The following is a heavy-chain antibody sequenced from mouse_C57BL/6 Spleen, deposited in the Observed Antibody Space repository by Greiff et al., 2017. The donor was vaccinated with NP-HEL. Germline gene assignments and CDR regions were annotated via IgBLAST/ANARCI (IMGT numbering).Heavy chain of an antibody. Sequence: QVQLQQPGAELVKPGASVKMSCKASGYTFTSYWITWVKQRPGQGLEWIGDIYPGSGSTNYIEKFKSKATLTVDTSSSTAYMQLSSLTSEDSAVYYCARGGEDGNYEGVFDYWGQGTTLTVSS. CDR3: ARGGEDGNYEGVFDY. CDR2: IYPGSGST. D-gene: IGHD2-1*01. J-gene: IGHJ2*01. CDR1: GYTFTSYW. V-gene: IGHV1-55*01.